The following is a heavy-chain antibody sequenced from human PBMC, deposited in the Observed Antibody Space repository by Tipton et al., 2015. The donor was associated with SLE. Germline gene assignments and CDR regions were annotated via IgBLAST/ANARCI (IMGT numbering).Heavy chain of an antibody. CDR3: GSTGRGYTSYGY. V-gene: IGHV4-61*02. J-gene: IGHJ4*02. CDR2: IYTTGSP. D-gene: IGHD2-2*01. Sequence: TLSLTCTVSGVSISSGSYYWNWIRQPAGKGLEWIGRIYTTGSPYYNPSLESRVVMSMDKSKNQFSLKLTAVTAADTAVYYCGSTGRGYTSYGYWGQGTLVTVSS. CDR1: GVSISSGSYY.